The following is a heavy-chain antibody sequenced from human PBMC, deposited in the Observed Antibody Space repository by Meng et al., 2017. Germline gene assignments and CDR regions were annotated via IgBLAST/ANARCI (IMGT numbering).Heavy chain of an antibody. D-gene: IGHD6-19*01. Sequence: QVRLLQLGAKVKNAGAPCKGSCKASGYTFTNYAIHWVRQASGQRLELMGLSNAGNSDTKYSPKLQGRVTITRDTSASTVYMEVSSLRSEDTGVYYCARAIAVSGTGRFDYWGQGTLVTVSS. CDR2: SNAGNSDT. J-gene: IGHJ4*02. CDR1: GYTFTNYA. CDR3: ARAIAVSGTGRFDY. V-gene: IGHV1-3*01.